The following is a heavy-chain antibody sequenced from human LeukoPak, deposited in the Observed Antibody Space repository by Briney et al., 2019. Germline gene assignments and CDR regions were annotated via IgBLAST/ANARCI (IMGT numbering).Heavy chain of an antibody. CDR3: SSSSWFVY. CDR2: IGSDNKP. V-gene: IGHV3-23*05. D-gene: IGHD6-13*01. Sequence: GGSLRLSCEASGFTFSAYAMTWVRQAPGKGLEWVSSIGSDNKPHYSESVKGRFAISRDNSKNTLYLQMNSLRAEDTAVYYCSSSSWFVYWGQGTLVTVSS. CDR1: GFTFSAYA. J-gene: IGHJ5*01.